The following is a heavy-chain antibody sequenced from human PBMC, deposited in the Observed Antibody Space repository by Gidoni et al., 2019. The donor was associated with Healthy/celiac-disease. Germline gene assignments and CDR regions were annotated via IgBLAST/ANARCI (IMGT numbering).Heavy chain of an antibody. CDR1: GFSLSTSGVG. CDR2: IYWNDDK. D-gene: IGHD4-17*01. V-gene: IGHV2-5*01. Sequence: QITLKESGPTLFKPTQTLTLTCTFSGFSLSTSGVGVGWIRQPPGKALEWLALIYWNDDKRYSPSMKSRLTITKDTSKNQVVLTMTNMDPVDTATYYCAHPQGPDYGDYYFDYWGQGTLVTVSS. J-gene: IGHJ4*02. CDR3: AHPQGPDYGDYYFDY.